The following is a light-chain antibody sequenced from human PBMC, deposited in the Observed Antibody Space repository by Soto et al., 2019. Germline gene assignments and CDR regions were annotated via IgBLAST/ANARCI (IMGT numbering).Light chain of an antibody. CDR3: SSYTNINTRACV. CDR1: SSDVGGYDY. J-gene: IGLJ1*01. Sequence: QSVLTQPPSASGSPGQSVTISCTGTSSDVGGYDYVSWYQQHPGKAPQFIIYEVTDRPSGVSNRFSGSKSGNTASLTISGLQAEDEAEYYCSSYTNINTRACVFGTGTKVTVL. V-gene: IGLV2-14*01. CDR2: EVT.